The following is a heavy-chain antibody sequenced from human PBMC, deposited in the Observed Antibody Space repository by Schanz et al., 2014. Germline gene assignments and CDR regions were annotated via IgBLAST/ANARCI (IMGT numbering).Heavy chain of an antibody. CDR3: ARKVVATIGGYYDN. J-gene: IGHJ4*02. D-gene: IGHD5-12*01. CDR2: ISSSSSTI. CDR1: GFTFSTST. V-gene: IGHV3-48*01. Sequence: EVQLVESGGGLVQPGGSLRLSCAASGFTFSTSTMHWVRQAPGKGLEWVAYISSSSSTIHYADSVKGRFTISRDNSKNTLYLQMNSLRAEDTAVYYCARKVVATIGGYYDNWGQGTLVTVSS.